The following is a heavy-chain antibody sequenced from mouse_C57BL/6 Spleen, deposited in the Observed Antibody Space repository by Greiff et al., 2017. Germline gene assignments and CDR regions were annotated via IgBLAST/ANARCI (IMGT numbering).Heavy chain of an antibody. CDR2: FYPGSGSI. J-gene: IGHJ1*03. CDR1: GYTFTEYT. Sequence: QVQLQQSGAELVKPGASVKLSCKASGYTFTEYTIHWVKQRSGQGLEWIGWFYPGSGSIKYNEKFKDKATMTADKSSSIVYMELSRLTSEDSAVYFCARHEEGDYDEGWYFDVWGTGTTVTVPS. V-gene: IGHV1-62-2*01. D-gene: IGHD2-4*01. CDR3: ARHEEGDYDEGWYFDV.